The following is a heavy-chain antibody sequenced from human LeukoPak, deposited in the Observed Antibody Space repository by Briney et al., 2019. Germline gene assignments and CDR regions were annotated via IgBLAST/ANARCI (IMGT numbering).Heavy chain of an antibody. CDR1: GGSISSGGYY. V-gene: IGHV4-31*03. CDR3: ARVAVNSGSYDGVHFDY. D-gene: IGHD3-10*01. CDR2: IYYSGST. Sequence: PSQTLSLTCTVSGGSISSGGYYWSWIRQHPGKGLEWIGYIYYSGSTYYNPSLKSRVTISVDTSKNQFSLKLSSVTAADTAAYYCARVAVNSGSYDGVHFDYWGQGTLVTVSS. J-gene: IGHJ4*02.